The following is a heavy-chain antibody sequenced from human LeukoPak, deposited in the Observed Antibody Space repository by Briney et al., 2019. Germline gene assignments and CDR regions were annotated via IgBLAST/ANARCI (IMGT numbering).Heavy chain of an antibody. J-gene: IGHJ4*02. CDR1: GSTFSSYA. Sequence: GGSLRLSCAASGSTFSSYALHWVGKAPGKGLEWVAVISYDGSNKYYADSVKDRFTISRDNSKNTLYLQMNSLRDEDTAVYYCARETGSAVGSTDFDYWGQGTLVTVSS. CDR3: ARETGSAVGSTDFDY. D-gene: IGHD4-17*01. V-gene: IGHV3-30-3*01. CDR2: ISYDGSNK.